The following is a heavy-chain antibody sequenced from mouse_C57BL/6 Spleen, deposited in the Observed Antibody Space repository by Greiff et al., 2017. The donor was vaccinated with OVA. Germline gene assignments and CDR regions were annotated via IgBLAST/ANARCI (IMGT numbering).Heavy chain of an antibody. V-gene: IGHV5-17*01. J-gene: IGHJ1*03. CDR1: GFTFSDYG. Sequence: DVQLVESGGGLVKPGGSLKLSCAASGFTFSDYGMHWVRQAPEKGLEWVAYISSGSSTIYYADTVKGRFTIARDNARSTLFLQMSSLRSEDTAMYYCARDNYYGSKYFDVWGTGTTVTVSS. CDR2: ISSGSSTI. D-gene: IGHD1-1*01. CDR3: ARDNYYGSKYFDV.